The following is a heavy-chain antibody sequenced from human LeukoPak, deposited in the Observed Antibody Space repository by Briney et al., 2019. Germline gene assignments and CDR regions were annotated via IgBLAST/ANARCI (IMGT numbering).Heavy chain of an antibody. Sequence: GGSLRLSCAASGFTFSNAWMSWFRQAPGKGLEWVGRIKSKTDGGTTDYAAPVKGRFTISRDDSKNTLYLQMNSLKTEDTAVYYCTTGIVGATTDYWGQGTLVTVSS. D-gene: IGHD1-26*01. V-gene: IGHV3-15*01. CDR2: IKSKTDGGTT. J-gene: IGHJ4*02. CDR3: TTGIVGATTDY. CDR1: GFTFSNAW.